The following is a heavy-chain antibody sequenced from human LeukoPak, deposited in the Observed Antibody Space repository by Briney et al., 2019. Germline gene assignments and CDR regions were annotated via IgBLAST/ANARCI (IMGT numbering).Heavy chain of an antibody. J-gene: IGHJ4*02. V-gene: IGHV4-61*01. CDR3: ARVGVPGIAAS. D-gene: IGHD6-13*01. CDR2: IYYSGST. Sequence: PSETLSLTCTVSGGSISSGSYYWSWIRQPPGKGLEWIGYIYYSGSTNYNPSLKSRVTITVDTSKNQFSLKLSSVTAADTAVYYCARVGVPGIAASGGQGTLVTVSS. CDR1: GGSISSGSYY.